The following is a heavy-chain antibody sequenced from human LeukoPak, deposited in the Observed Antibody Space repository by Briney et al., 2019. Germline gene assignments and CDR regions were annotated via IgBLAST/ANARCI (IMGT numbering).Heavy chain of an antibody. CDR1: GGTFSSYA. Sequence: SVKVSCKASGGTFSSYAISWVRQAPGQGLEWMGGIIPIFGTANYAQKFQGRVTITADESTSTAYMELSSLRSEDTAVYYCARNVKYPPVLRFLEWLLYWGQGTLVTVSS. V-gene: IGHV1-69*13. CDR2: IIPIFGTA. D-gene: IGHD3-3*01. CDR3: ARNVKYPPVLRFLEWLLY. J-gene: IGHJ4*02.